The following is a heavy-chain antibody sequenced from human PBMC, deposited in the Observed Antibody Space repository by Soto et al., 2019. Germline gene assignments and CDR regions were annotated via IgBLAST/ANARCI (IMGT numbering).Heavy chain of an antibody. J-gene: IGHJ4*02. Sequence: QEQLVESGGGVVQPGTSLRLSCAVPGGIFHGYGMHWVRQAPGKGLEWVAIIRFDGSNEEYADSVKGRFTISRDNSKXXXXXXXXXXXXXXXAVYYCARDGIGGTVFRGYLDYWGRGTVVTVSS. CDR3: ARDGIGGTVFRGYLDY. D-gene: IGHD1-26*01. CDR1: GGIFHGYG. CDR2: IRFDGSNE. V-gene: IGHV3-33*01.